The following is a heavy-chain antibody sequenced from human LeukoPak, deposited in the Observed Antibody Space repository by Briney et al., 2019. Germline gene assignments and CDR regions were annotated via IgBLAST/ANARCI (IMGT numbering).Heavy chain of an antibody. Sequence: GGSLTLSCAPSGLPFSIYGVIWVAHPPGKGLAWVAKINEGGSDKHYVDSVKGRFTISRDNAKNSLYLKMTSLRAEDMAVYYCARENFQYWGQGTLVTVSS. V-gene: IGHV3-7*04. CDR1: GLPFSIYG. J-gene: IGHJ4*02. CDR2: INEGGSDK. CDR3: ARENFQY.